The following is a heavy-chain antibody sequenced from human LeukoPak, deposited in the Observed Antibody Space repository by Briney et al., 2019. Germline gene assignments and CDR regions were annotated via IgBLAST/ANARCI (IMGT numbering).Heavy chain of an antibody. D-gene: IGHD3-10*01. V-gene: IGHV4-30-2*01. J-gene: IGHJ5*02. CDR2: IYHNGAT. CDR1: GGSIVTNDYS. Sequence: PSETLSLTCAVSGGSIVTNDYSWNWIRQPPGKGLEWIGYIYHNGATYYNPSLKSRVTMSLDGSKNQFSLRLNSVTAADTAVYYCARGRGWNWFDPWGQGTLVTVSS. CDR3: ARGRGWNWFDP.